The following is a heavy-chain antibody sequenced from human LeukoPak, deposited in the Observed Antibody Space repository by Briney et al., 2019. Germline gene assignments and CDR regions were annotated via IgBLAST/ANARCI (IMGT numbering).Heavy chain of an antibody. V-gene: IGHV4-59*08. CDR2: FYHNRGA. Sequence: SETLSLTCTVSGGSISGYYWSWSRQPPGKGVEWIGNFYHNRGAWYKSSLKSRVTTSVDTSKNEFSLRLSSVTAADTAVYYCARRIAAADVVLDIWGQGTMVTVSS. CDR3: ARRIAAADVVLDI. J-gene: IGHJ3*02. D-gene: IGHD6-13*01. CDR1: GGSISGYY.